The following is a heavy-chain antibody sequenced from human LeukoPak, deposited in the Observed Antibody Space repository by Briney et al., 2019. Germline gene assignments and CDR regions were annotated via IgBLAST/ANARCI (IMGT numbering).Heavy chain of an antibody. Sequence: GASVKVSCKASGGTFSSYAISWVRQAPGQGLEWMGRIFPIFGTANYAQKFQGRVTITADKSTSTAYMELSSLRSEDTAVYYCARGPIVVVTAANFDYWGQGTLVTLSS. CDR1: GGTFSSYA. CDR2: IFPIFGTA. D-gene: IGHD2-21*02. V-gene: IGHV1-69*06. CDR3: ARGPIVVVTAANFDY. J-gene: IGHJ4*02.